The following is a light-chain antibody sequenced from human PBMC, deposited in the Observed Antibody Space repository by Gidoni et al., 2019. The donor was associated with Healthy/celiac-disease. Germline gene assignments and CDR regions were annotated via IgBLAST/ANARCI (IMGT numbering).Light chain of an antibody. CDR3: QAWDSSTQV. CDR1: KLGDKY. V-gene: IGLV3-1*01. J-gene: IGLJ2*01. CDR2: QDS. Sequence: SYELTQPPSLSVSPGQTASITCSGDKLGDKYACWYQQKPGQSPVLVIYQDSKRPSGNPERFSGSNSGNTATLTISGTQAMDEADYYCQAWDSSTQVFGGGTKLTVL.